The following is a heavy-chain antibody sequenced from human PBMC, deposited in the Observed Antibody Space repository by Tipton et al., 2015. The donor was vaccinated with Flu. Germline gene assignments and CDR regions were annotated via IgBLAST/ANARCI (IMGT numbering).Heavy chain of an antibody. CDR1: GYSFTSYG. V-gene: IGHV1-18*04. J-gene: IGHJ6*02. CDR3: ARVKVTTRGFGYSYGMDV. Sequence: QLVQSGAEEKKPGASVNVSCKASGYSFTSYGISWVRQAPGQGLEWMGWITSYNGNINYAQKLQGRVTMTTDTSTRTAYMELRSLRSDDTAVYYCARVKVTTRGFGYSYGMDVWGQGTTVTVFS. CDR2: ITSYNGNI. D-gene: IGHD4-17*01.